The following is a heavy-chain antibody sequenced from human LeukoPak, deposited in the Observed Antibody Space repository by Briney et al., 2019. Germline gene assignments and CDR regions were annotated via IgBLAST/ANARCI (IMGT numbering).Heavy chain of an antibody. D-gene: IGHD2-15*01. CDR2: IKQEGSEK. CDR1: GFTFSSYW. CDR3: ARVRSNCSGGSCYEYYFDY. Sequence: GGSLRLSCAASGFTFSSYWMSWVRQAPGKGLGWVANIKQEGSEKYYVDSVKGRFTISRDNAKNSLYLQMNSVRAEDTAVYYCARVRSNCSGGSCYEYYFDYWGQGTLVTVSS. J-gene: IGHJ4*02. V-gene: IGHV3-7*01.